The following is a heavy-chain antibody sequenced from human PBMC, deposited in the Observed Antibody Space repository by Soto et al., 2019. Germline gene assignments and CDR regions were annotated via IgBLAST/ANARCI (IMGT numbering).Heavy chain of an antibody. Sequence: GGSLRLSCTASGFTFSDYYMNWFRQAPGKGLEWLSYISATGRTIYSADSVEGRFTLSRDNAQRTLYLQLNDLRVEDTAVYYCARDSGYCPTTTCYLDLWGQGSLVTVSS. J-gene: IGHJ4*02. D-gene: IGHD1-1*01. CDR2: ISATGRTI. V-gene: IGHV3-11*01. CDR3: ARDSGYCPTTTCYLDL. CDR1: GFTFSDYY.